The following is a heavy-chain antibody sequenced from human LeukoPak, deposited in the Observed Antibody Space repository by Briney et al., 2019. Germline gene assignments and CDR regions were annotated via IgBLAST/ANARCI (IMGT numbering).Heavy chain of an antibody. V-gene: IGHV1-2*02. D-gene: IGHD1-26*01. Sequence: ASVKVSCKASGYTFTGYYMHWVRQAPGQGLEWMGWINPNSGGTNYAQKFQGRVTMTRDTSTSTVYMELSSLRSEDTAVYYCARPSGSCFDYWGQGTLVTVSS. J-gene: IGHJ4*02. CDR1: GYTFTGYY. CDR2: INPNSGGT. CDR3: ARPSGSCFDY.